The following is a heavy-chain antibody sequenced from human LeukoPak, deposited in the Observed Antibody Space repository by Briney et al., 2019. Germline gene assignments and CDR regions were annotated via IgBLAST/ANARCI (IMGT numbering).Heavy chain of an antibody. J-gene: IGHJ4*02. CDR2: SPYNGNT. CDR3: ARGGSSGWRTPNDDY. CDR1: GYTFTSYG. D-gene: IGHD6-19*01. Sequence: ASVKVSCKAPGYTFTSYGISWVRQAPGQGLEWMGWSPYNGNTNYAQKLQGRVTITTDTSTSTAYMELRSLRSDDTAVYYCARGGSSGWRTPNDDYWGQGTLVTVSS. V-gene: IGHV1-18*01.